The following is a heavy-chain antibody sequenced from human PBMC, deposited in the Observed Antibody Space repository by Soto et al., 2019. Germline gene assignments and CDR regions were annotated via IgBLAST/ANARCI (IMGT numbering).Heavy chain of an antibody. CDR2: INSDGSST. CDR1: LSSNW. J-gene: IGHJ6*02. D-gene: IGHD3-10*01. Sequence: EVQLVESGGGLVQPGGSLRLSCAASLSSNWMHWVRQAPGKGLMWVSRINSDGSSTSYADSVKGRFTISRDNAKNTLYLQMNSLRVEDTAVYYCARGWVNYGSGSYDVWGQGTTVTVSS. V-gene: IGHV3-74*01. CDR3: ARGWVNYGSGSYDV.